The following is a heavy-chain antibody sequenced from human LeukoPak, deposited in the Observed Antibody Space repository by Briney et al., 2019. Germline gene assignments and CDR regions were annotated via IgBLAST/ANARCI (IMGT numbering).Heavy chain of an antibody. CDR2: IYYSGST. D-gene: IGHD1-1*01. Sequence: SGTLSLTCTVSGGSMSSYYWSWIRQPPGKGLEWIGYIYYSGSTNYNPSLKSRVTISVDTSKNQFSLKLSSVTAADTAVYYCARGRPYNWNDNNWFDPWGQGTLVTVSS. CDR1: GGSMSSYY. J-gene: IGHJ5*02. CDR3: ARGRPYNWNDNNWFDP. V-gene: IGHV4-59*01.